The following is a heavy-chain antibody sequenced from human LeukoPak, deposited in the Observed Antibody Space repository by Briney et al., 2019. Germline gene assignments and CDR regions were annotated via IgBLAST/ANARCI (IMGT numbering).Heavy chain of an antibody. V-gene: IGHV1-2*02. D-gene: IGHD2-2*02. Sequence: EASVKVSCKASGYSFTGYYMHWVRQAPGQGLEWMGWINPNSGGTNYAQKFQGRVTMTRDTSISTAYMELSRLRSDDTAVYYCARSGCSSTSCYTEWFDPWGQGTLVTVSS. CDR3: ARSGCSSTSCYTEWFDP. CDR2: INPNSGGT. J-gene: IGHJ5*02. CDR1: GYSFTGYY.